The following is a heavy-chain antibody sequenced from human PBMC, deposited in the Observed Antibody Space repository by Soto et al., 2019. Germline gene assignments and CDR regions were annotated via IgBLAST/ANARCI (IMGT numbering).Heavy chain of an antibody. Sequence: ASVKVSCKASGYTFTSYAIHWVRQAPGQRLEWMGWINASNGSTNYAQKFQGRVTMTRDTSTSTVYMELSSLRSEDTAVYYCARDSWPHQVVAGARGYYYYGMDVWGQGTTVTVSS. CDR2: INASNGST. CDR3: ARDSWPHQVVAGARGYYYYGMDV. CDR1: GYTFTSYA. J-gene: IGHJ6*02. V-gene: IGHV1-3*01. D-gene: IGHD6-19*01.